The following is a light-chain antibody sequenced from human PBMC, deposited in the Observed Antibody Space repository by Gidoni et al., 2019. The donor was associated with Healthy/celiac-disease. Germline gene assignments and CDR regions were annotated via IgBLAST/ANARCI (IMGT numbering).Light chain of an antibody. CDR1: QSISSY. CDR2: AGS. Sequence: IHITHSPSSLSASVGDRVTITCPQSQSISSYLNWYQLKPGKAPNLLIYAGSRLQSGVPSRFSGSGSGADFTLTISSLQPEDFATYYCQQNYSTPYTFGQGTKLEIK. J-gene: IGKJ2*01. CDR3: QQNYSTPYT. V-gene: IGKV1-39*01.